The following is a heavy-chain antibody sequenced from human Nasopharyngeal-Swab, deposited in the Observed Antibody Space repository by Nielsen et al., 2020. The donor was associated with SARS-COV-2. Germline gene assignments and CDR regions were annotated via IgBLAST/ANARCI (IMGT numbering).Heavy chain of an antibody. Sequence: GASLKISCAASGFTFSCSGKHLVRPAPGKGLEWVAVIWYDGSNKYYADSVKGRFTITRDNSKNTLYLQVNSLSAEDTAVYFCARDLGVYAILHYMDVWGKGTTVTVSS. CDR1: GFTFSCSG. J-gene: IGHJ6*03. CDR2: IWYDGSNK. D-gene: IGHD2-8*02. CDR3: ARDLGVYAILHYMDV. V-gene: IGHV3-33*01.